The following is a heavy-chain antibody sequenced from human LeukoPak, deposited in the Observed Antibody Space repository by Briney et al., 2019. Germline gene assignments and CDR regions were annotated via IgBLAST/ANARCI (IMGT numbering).Heavy chain of an antibody. Sequence: SETLSLTCSVSGGSFSDFSWSWVRQAPGKGLACIGDINHSGSTNYNPSLKSRVTISLDTSKNQFSLSLSSATAADQAVYYCARGHFAVTTISHRHYFYYYYMDVWGKGTAVTVSS. D-gene: IGHD5-12*01. CDR2: INHSGST. J-gene: IGHJ6*03. V-gene: IGHV4-34*01. CDR1: GGSFSDFS. CDR3: ARGHFAVTTISHRHYFYYYYMDV.